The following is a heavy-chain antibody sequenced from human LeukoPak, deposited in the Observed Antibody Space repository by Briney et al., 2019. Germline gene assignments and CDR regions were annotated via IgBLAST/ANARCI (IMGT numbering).Heavy chain of an antibody. CDR2: ISAYNGNT. Sequence: GGSVTVSCKASGYTFTSYGISWVRQAPGQGLEWMGWISAYNGNTNYAQKLQGRVTITTDTSTSTAYMELRSLRSDDTAVYYCARTSRYDILTGYAPVDYWGQGTLVTVSS. D-gene: IGHD3-9*01. CDR3: ARTSRYDILTGYAPVDY. CDR1: GYTFTSYG. V-gene: IGHV1-18*01. J-gene: IGHJ4*02.